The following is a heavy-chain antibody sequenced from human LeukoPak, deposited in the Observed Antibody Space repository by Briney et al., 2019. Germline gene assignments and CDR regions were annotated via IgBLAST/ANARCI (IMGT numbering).Heavy chain of an antibody. J-gene: IGHJ4*02. V-gene: IGHV3-21*01. Sequence: GGSLRLSCAASGFTFSSYSMNWVRQAPGKGLEWVSSISSSSSYIYYADSVKGRFTISRDNAKNSLYLQMNSLRAEDTAVYYCAADEGRDGYNVPRFDYWGQGTLVTVSS. D-gene: IGHD5-24*01. CDR1: GFTFSSYS. CDR3: AADEGRDGYNVPRFDY. CDR2: ISSSSSYI.